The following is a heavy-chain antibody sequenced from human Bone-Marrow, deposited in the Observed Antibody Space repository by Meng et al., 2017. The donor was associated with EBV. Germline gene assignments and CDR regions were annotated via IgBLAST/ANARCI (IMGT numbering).Heavy chain of an antibody. CDR2: VNRESGNT. Sequence: QVNWVAFGVAVKEPGPSAKVSGKTSGNTFTNDEVNRVGQAPGQGLEWLVWVNRESGNTGYAQKFQDRLTMTRESSTNIAYMELNSLTSDDTAVYYCAREEVAAYYWFATWGQGTLVTVSS. J-gene: IGHJ5*02. V-gene: IGHV1-8*01. CDR1: GNTFTNDE. D-gene: IGHD1-26*01. CDR3: AREEVAAYYWFAT.